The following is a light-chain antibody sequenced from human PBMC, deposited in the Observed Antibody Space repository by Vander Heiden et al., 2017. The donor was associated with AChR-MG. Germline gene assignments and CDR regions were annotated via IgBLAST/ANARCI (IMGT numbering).Light chain of an antibody. CDR2: RAS. Sequence: DIQMTQSPSTLSASVGDRVTITCRASQSISSWLAWYQQKPGKAPKLLIYRASTLESGVPSRFSGSGSGTEFTLTINSLQPDDFATYYCQQYNSGCTFGQGTKLEI. CDR1: QSISSW. J-gene: IGKJ2*01. CDR3: QQYNSGCT. V-gene: IGKV1-5*03.